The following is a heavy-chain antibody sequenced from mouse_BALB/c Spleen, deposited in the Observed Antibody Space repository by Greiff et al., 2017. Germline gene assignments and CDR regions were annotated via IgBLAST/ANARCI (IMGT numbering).Heavy chain of an antibody. CDR1: GYTFTDYA. D-gene: IGHD4-1*01. CDR3: ARGNWDFDY. V-gene: IGHV1S137*01. J-gene: IGHJ2*01. CDR2: ISTYYGDA. Sequence: VQLKESGAELVRPGVSVKISCKGSGYTFTDYAMHWVKQSHAKSLEWIGVISTYYGDASYNQKFKGKATMTVDKSSSTAYMELARLTSEDSAIYYCARGNWDFDYWGQGTTLTVSS.